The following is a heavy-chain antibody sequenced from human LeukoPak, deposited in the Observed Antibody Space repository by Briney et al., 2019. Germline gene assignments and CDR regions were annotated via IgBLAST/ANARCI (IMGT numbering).Heavy chain of an antibody. CDR3: ARQGVGSTSPNNWFDP. CDR2: IYYSGST. D-gene: IGHD2-2*01. J-gene: IGHJ5*02. CDR1: GGSISSSSYY. Sequence: SETLSLTCTVSGGSISSSSYYWGWIRQPPGKGLGWIGSIYYSGSTYYNPSLKSRVTISVDTSKNQFSLKLSSVTAADTAVYYCARQGVGSTSPNNWFDPWGQGTLVTVSS. V-gene: IGHV4-39*01.